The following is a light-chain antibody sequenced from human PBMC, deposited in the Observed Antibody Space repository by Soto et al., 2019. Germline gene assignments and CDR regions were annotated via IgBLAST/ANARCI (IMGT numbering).Light chain of an antibody. CDR3: QQYNNDLII. J-gene: IGKJ5*01. CDR1: QSISSW. V-gene: IGKV1-5*03. CDR2: KAS. Sequence: DIQMTQFPSTLSASVGDRVTITCRASQSISSWLAWYQQKPGKAPKVLIYKASILESGVPSRFSGSGSGTEFTLTISILQPDDFATYYCQQYNNDLIIFGQRTRLDIK.